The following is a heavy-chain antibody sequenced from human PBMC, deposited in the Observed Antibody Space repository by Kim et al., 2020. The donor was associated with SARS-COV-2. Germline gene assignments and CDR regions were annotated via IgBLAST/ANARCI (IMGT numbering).Heavy chain of an antibody. CDR1: GGSISSSSYY. CDR3: AGREWGYYDSSGYTMEVDY. Sequence: SETLSLTCTVSGGSISSSSYYWGWIRQPPGKGLEWIGSIYYSGSTYYNPSLKSRVTISVDTSKNQFSLKLSSVTAADTAVYYCAGREWGYYDSSGYTMEVDYWGQGTLVTVSS. D-gene: IGHD3-22*01. V-gene: IGHV4-39*01. CDR2: IYYSGST. J-gene: IGHJ4*02.